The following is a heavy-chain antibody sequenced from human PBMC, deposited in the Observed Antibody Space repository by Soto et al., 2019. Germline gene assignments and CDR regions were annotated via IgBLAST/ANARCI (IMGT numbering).Heavy chain of an antibody. CDR2: IYYSGST. J-gene: IGHJ5*02. D-gene: IGHD3-3*01. Sequence: QVQLQESGPGLVKPSQTLSLTCTVSGGSISSGDYYWSWIRQPPGKGLEWIGYIYYSGSTYYNPSLKSRVTISVDTSKNQFSLKLSSVTAADTAVYYCARAGGRITIFGVVMDPNWFDPGGQGTLVTVSS. V-gene: IGHV4-30-4*01. CDR3: ARAGGRITIFGVVMDPNWFDP. CDR1: GGSISSGDYY.